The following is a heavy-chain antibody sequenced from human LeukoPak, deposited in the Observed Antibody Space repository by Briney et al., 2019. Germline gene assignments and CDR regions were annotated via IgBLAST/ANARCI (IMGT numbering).Heavy chain of an antibody. J-gene: IGHJ4*02. CDR3: ARGKTYYYDSSGYLSGY. D-gene: IGHD3-22*01. CDR1: GFTFRNYT. CDR2: INSDGSST. Sequence: GGSLRLSCAASGFTFRNYTMTWVRQAPGKGLVWVSRINSDGSSTSYADSVKGRFTISRDNAKNTLYLQMNSLRAEDTAVYYCARGKTYYYDSSGYLSGYWGQGTLVTVSS. V-gene: IGHV3-74*01.